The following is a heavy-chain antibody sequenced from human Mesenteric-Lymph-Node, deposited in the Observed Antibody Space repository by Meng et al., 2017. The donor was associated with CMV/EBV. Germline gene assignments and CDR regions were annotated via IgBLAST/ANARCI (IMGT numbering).Heavy chain of an antibody. CDR2: INPTGGSK. CDR3: AAGPSWTGGYFDY. D-gene: IGHD3/OR15-3a*01. V-gene: IGHV1-46*01. J-gene: IGHJ4*02. Sequence: ASVKVSCKASGYTFTTHFIHWVRQAPGQGLEWMGIINPTGGSKTYAQKFRGRVTMTSDTSTSTVFMELSSLRSEDTAVYYCAAGPSWTGGYFDYWGQGTLVTSPQ. CDR1: GYTFTTHF.